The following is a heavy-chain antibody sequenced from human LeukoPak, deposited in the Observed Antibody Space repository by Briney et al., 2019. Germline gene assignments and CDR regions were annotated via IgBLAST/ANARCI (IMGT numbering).Heavy chain of an antibody. Sequence: SETLSLTCGVSGGAFNGYYWSWIRQPPGKGLEWIGEMIHSGSSNYNPSLRSRVTISGDTSKNQFSLKLNSLTAADTAVYYCARGNIVATILGGLHGTTAFDFWGRGTLVTVSS. CDR2: MIHSGSS. CDR1: GGAFNGYY. D-gene: IGHD5-12*01. CDR3: ARGNIVATILGGLHGTTAFDF. V-gene: IGHV4-34*01. J-gene: IGHJ2*01.